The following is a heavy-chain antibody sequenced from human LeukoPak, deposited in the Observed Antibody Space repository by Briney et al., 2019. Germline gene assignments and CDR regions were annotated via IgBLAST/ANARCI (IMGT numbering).Heavy chain of an antibody. CDR1: GGTFIDFA. V-gene: IGHV1-69*06. Sequence: SVKVSRKASGGTFIDFAIIWVRQAPGQGLEWMGRIIPIFRSANYAQKFQGKVTITADTSTSTAYMELIRLRSEDTAVYYCATAQNYGGASGWLDPWGQGTLVTVSS. CDR3: ATAQNYGGASGWLDP. CDR2: IIPIFRSA. J-gene: IGHJ5*02. D-gene: IGHD3-16*01.